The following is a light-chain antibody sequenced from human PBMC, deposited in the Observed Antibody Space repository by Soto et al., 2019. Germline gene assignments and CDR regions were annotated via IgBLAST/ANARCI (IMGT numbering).Light chain of an antibody. CDR2: DAS. Sequence: EIVLTQSLATLSLSPGERATLSCRASQSVSSYLAWYQQKPGQAPRLLIYDASNRATGIPARFSGSGSGTDFTLTISSLEPEDFAVYYCQQRSNWPWTFGQVSKVDVK. CDR3: QQRSNWPWT. V-gene: IGKV3-11*01. J-gene: IGKJ1*01. CDR1: QSVSSY.